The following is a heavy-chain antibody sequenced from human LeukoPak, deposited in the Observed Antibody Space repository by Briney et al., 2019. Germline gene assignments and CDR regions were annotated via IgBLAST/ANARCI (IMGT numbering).Heavy chain of an antibody. CDR1: GFTFSSYA. J-gene: IGHJ4*02. D-gene: IGHD6-13*01. CDR3: AGDGGSSSWPTSSFDY. V-gene: IGHV3-30*01. Sequence: GGSLRLSCAASGFTFSSYAMHWVRQAPGKGLEWVAVISYDGSNKYYADSVKGRFTISRDNSKNTLYLQMNSLRAEDTAVYYCAGDGGSSSWPTSSFDYWGQGTLVTVSS. CDR2: ISYDGSNK.